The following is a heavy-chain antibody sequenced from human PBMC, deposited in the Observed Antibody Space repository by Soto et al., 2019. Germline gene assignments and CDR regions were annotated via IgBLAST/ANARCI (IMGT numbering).Heavy chain of an antibody. Sequence: EVQLVESGGGLVQPGGSLRLSCAASGFTLSGRSMHWVRQAPGKGLVWVSGIDNAGTDSTYADSVKGRFTRYRDNAKNMMYIQMKGLVAEDMAVYYVARGLFGPDVWGKEITVTVTP. D-gene: IGHD3-10*02. CDR2: IDNAGTDS. CDR3: ARGLFGPDV. J-gene: IGHJ6*04. V-gene: IGHV3-74*01. CDR1: GFTLSGRS.